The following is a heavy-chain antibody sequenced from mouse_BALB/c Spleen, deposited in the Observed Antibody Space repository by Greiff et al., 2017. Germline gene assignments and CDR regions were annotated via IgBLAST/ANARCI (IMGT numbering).Heavy chain of an antibody. V-gene: IGHV7-3*02. CDR3: ARDWVYYYAMDY. CDR1: GFTFTDYY. J-gene: IGHJ4*01. CDR2: IRNKANGYTT. Sequence: EVQVVESGGGLVQPGGSLRLSCATSGFTFTDYYMSWVRQPPGKALEWLGFIRNKANGYTTEYSASVKGRFTISRDNSQSILYLQMNTLRAEDSATYYCARDWVYYYAMDYWGQGTTVTVSS.